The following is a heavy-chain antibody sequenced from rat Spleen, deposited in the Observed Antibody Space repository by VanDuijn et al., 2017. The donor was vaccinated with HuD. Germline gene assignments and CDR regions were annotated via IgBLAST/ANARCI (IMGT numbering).Heavy chain of an antibody. D-gene: IGHD1-3*01. CDR1: GFTFSDFN. CDR3: ARRKYGGGYFDF. V-gene: IGHV5-7*01. J-gene: IGHJ1*01. CDR2: IYYDGRGT. Sequence: EVQLVESGGGLVQPGRSLKLSCAASGFTFSDFNMAWVRQAPKKGLEWVSTIYYDGRGTYYRDSVKGRFTISRDNAKSTLYLQMDSLRSEDTATYDCARRKYGGGYFDFWGPGTMVTVSS.